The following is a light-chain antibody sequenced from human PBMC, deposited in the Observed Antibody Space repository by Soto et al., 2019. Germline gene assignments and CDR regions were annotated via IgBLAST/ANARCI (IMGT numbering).Light chain of an antibody. J-gene: IGLJ1*01. Sequence: QSVLTQPPSASGTPGQRVTISCSGSSSNIGSNTVNWYQQLPGTAPKLLIYSNNQRPSGVPDRFSGSKSGTSASLAISGLQSEDEADYYCAAWHDSLTSYVFGTGIKVTVL. CDR1: SSNIGSNT. CDR2: SNN. CDR3: AAWHDSLTSYV. V-gene: IGLV1-44*01.